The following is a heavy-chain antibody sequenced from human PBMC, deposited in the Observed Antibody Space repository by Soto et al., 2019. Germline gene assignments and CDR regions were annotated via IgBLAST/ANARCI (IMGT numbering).Heavy chain of an antibody. CDR2: INSDGSST. D-gene: IGHD3-10*01. V-gene: IGHV3-74*01. CDR3: ARASRGFGELFPDAFDI. J-gene: IGHJ3*02. Sequence: GGSLRLSCAASGFTFSSYWMHWVRQAPGKGLVWVSRINSDGSSTSYADSVKGRFTISRDNAKNTLYLQMNSLRAEDTAVYYCARASRGFGELFPDAFDIWGQGTMVTVSS. CDR1: GFTFSSYW.